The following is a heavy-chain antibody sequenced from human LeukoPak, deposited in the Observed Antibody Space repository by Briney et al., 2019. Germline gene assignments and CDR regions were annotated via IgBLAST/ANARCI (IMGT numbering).Heavy chain of an antibody. Sequence: SETLSLTCAVYGGSFSGYYWSWIRQPPGKGLGWIGEINHSGSTNYNPSLKSRVTISVDTSKNQFSLKLSSVTAADTAVYYCARAVVRAAAGTGWFDPWGRGTLVTVSS. J-gene: IGHJ5*02. CDR1: GGSFSGYY. V-gene: IGHV4-34*01. D-gene: IGHD6-13*01. CDR2: INHSGST. CDR3: ARAVVRAAAGTGWFDP.